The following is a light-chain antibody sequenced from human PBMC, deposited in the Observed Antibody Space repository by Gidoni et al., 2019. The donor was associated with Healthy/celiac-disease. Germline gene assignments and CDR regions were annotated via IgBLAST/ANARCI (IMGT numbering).Light chain of an antibody. CDR3: QQSYSTPPCS. Sequence: DIQMTQSPSSLSASVGDRVTITCRASQSISSYLNWYLQKPGKAPKLLIYAASSLQSGVPSRFSGSGSGTDFTLTISSLQPEDVATYYCQQSYSTPPCSFXXXTKLEIK. V-gene: IGKV1-39*01. J-gene: IGKJ2*04. CDR2: AAS. CDR1: QSISSY.